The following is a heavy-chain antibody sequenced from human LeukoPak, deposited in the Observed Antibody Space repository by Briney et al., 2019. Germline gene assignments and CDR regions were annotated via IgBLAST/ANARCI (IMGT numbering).Heavy chain of an antibody. J-gene: IGHJ5*02. V-gene: IGHV4-59*01. CDR1: GGSISSYY. D-gene: IGHD6-19*01. CDR3: ARGPYSSGRFSGWFDP. CDR2: IYYSGST. Sequence: SETLSLTCTVSGGSISSYYWSWIRQPPGKGLEWIGYIYYSGSTNYNPSLKSRVTISVDTSKNQFSLKLSSVTAADTAVYYCARGPYSSGRFSGWFDPWGQGTLVTVSS.